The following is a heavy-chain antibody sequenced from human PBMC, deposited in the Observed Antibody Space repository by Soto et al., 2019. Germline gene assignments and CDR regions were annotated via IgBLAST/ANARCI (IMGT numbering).Heavy chain of an antibody. CDR1: GFTLSDHY. V-gene: IGHV3-72*01. Sequence: GGSLRLSCAGSGFTLSDHYIDWVRQAPGKGLEWVGRSRDKAQGYSTAYAASVKGRFTTSRDESKNSVYLQMNSLKTEDTAFYYCARGVSAGVDYWGQGTLVTV. J-gene: IGHJ4*02. D-gene: IGHD1-26*01. CDR2: SRDKAQGYST. CDR3: ARGVSAGVDY.